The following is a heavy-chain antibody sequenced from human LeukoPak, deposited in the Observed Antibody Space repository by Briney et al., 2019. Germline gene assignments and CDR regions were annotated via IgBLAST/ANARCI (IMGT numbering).Heavy chain of an antibody. Sequence: GRSLRLSCTTSGFTFSSYALSWVRQAPGKGLEWVSGIRVSGSTYYPDSVTGRFTISRDNSENTLYLQMSGLRAEDTAIYYCAKGTGDTAYYFDFWGQGVLVTVSS. D-gene: IGHD7-27*01. J-gene: IGHJ4*02. V-gene: IGHV3-23*01. CDR1: GFTFSSYA. CDR2: IRVSGST. CDR3: AKGTGDTAYYFDF.